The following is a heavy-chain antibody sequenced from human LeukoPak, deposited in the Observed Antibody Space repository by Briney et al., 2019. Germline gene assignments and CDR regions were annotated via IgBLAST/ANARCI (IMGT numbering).Heavy chain of an antibody. Sequence: PGGSLRLSCAAPGFTFSSYSMNWVRQAPGKGLEWVSSISSSSSYIYYADSVKGRFTISRDNSKNTLYLQMNSLKTEDTAVYYCTTSTLYSGSYPGDYWGQGTLVTVSS. CDR1: GFTFSSYS. D-gene: IGHD1-26*01. V-gene: IGHV3-21*03. CDR3: TTSTLYSGSYPGDY. CDR2: ISSSSSYI. J-gene: IGHJ4*02.